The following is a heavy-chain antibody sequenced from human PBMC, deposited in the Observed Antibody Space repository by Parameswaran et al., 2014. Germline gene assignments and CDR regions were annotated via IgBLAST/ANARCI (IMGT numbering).Heavy chain of an antibody. Sequence: VRQAPGKGLEWVANIKQDGSEKYYVDSAKGRFTISRDNAKNSMYLQMTSLRAEDTAVYYCARALHTTIVGRPFYGMDVWGQGTTVTVSS. V-gene: IGHV3-7*03. CDR3: ARALHTTIVGRPFYGMDV. J-gene: IGHJ6*02. D-gene: IGHD5-18*01. CDR2: IKQDGSEK.